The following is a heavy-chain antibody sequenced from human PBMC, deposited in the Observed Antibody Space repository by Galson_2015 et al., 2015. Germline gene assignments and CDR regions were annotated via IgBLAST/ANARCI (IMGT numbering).Heavy chain of an antibody. V-gene: IGHV1-69*13. CDR1: GYSFTSYA. CDR2: IIPIFGTA. D-gene: IGHD3-22*01. Sequence: SVKVSCKASGYSFTSYAISWVRQAPGQGLEWMGGIIPIFGTANYAQKFQGRVTITADESTSTAYMELSSPRSEDTAVYYCAKDYYDSSGYSNGHGYWGQGTLVTVSS. CDR3: AKDYYDSSGYSNGHGY. J-gene: IGHJ4*02.